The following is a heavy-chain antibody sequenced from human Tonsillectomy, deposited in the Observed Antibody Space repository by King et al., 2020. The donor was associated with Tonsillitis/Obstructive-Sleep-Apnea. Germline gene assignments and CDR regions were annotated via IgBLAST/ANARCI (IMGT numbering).Heavy chain of an antibody. CDR2: ISYDGSNK. Sequence: QLVQSGGGVVQPERSLRLSCAASRFTFSNYVMHWVRQAPGKGLEWVAVISYDGSNKYYADSVKGRFTISRDNSKNTLYLQMNSLRAEDTAVYYCARGDDFWSGYSRYYMDVWGKGTTVTVSS. V-gene: IGHV3-30*04. CDR3: ARGDDFWSGYSRYYMDV. CDR1: RFTFSNYV. D-gene: IGHD3-3*01. J-gene: IGHJ6*03.